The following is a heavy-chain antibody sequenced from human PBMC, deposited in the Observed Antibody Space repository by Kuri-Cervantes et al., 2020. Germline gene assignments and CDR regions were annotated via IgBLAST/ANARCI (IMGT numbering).Heavy chain of an antibody. J-gene: IGHJ6*02. V-gene: IGHV3-30*18. CDR2: ISYDGGNK. Sequence: GESLKISCAASGFTFSSYGMHWVRQAPGKGLEWVAVISYDGGNKYYVDSVKGRFTVSRDNTKNTVDLQMDSLRPEDTAVYYCAKAAGNWGYYFYYGMDVWGQGTMVTVSS. CDR3: AKAAGNWGYYFYYGMDV. D-gene: IGHD3-16*01. CDR1: GFTFSSYG.